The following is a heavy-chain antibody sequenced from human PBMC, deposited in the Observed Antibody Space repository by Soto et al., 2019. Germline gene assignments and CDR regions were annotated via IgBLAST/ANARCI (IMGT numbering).Heavy chain of an antibody. D-gene: IGHD3-22*01. Sequence: PSETLSLTCTVSGGSISSGGYYWSWIRQHPGKGLEWIGYIYYSGSTYYNPSPKSRVIISVDTSKNQFSLKLSSVTAADTAVYYCARDYRYYYDSSGPFDYWGQGTLVTVSS. CDR1: GGSISSGGYY. CDR2: IYYSGST. V-gene: IGHV4-31*03. CDR3: ARDYRYYYDSSGPFDY. J-gene: IGHJ4*02.